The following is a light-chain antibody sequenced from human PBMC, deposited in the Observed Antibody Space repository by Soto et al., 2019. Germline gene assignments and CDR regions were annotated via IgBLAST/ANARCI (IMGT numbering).Light chain of an antibody. J-gene: IGKJ5*01. CDR3: QQYNNGPPIT. CDR2: GAS. CDR1: QSVSSN. V-gene: IGKV3-15*01. Sequence: EIVMTQSPATLSVSPGEGVTLSCRASQSVSSNLAWYQQRPGQAPRLLIYGASTRATGIPARFSGSGSGTEFTLTISSLQSEDFAVYYCQQYNNGPPITFGQGTRLEIK.